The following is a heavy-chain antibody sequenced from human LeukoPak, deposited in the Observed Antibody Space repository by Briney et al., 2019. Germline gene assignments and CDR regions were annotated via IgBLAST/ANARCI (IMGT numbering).Heavy chain of an antibody. CDR2: ISADRVST. Sequence: PGGSLRLSCSASGFTFSNNAMHWVRRAPGRGLEYVSGISADRVSTYYLDSVKGRFTISRDNSKNTLYLQMSSLRTEDTALYYCVQDWVATLEALRHFDFWGQGTLVSVSS. V-gene: IGHV3-64D*09. CDR3: VQDWVATLEALRHFDF. J-gene: IGHJ4*02. D-gene: IGHD4-23*01. CDR1: GFTFSNNA.